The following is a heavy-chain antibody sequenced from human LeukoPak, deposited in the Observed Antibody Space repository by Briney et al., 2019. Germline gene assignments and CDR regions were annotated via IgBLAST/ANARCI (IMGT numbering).Heavy chain of an antibody. CDR2: ISGSGGST. CDR1: GFTFSGYA. J-gene: IGHJ4*02. V-gene: IGHV3-23*01. CDR3: AKDWYYGSGVVGLCDY. D-gene: IGHD3-10*01. Sequence: TGGSLRLSCAASGFTFSGYAMSWVRQAPGKGLEWVSAISGSGGSTYYADSVKGRFTISRDNSKNTLYLQMDSLRAEDTAVYYCAKDWYYGSGVVGLCDYWGQGTLVTVSS.